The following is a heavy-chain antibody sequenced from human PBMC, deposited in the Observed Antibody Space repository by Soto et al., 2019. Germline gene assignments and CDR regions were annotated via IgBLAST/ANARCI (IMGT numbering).Heavy chain of an antibody. CDR3: ARESSSPNYYYNGMNV. CDR1: GGTFSSYA. Sequence: QVQLVQSGAEVKKPGSSVKVSCRASGGTFSSYAVSWVRQAPGQGLEWMGVIIPLLNTPKYVQKFQGRVTITADASATTAYMDPSSLRSDDPAVYYCARESSSPNYYYNGMNVWGQGTTVTVSS. J-gene: IGHJ6*02. V-gene: IGHV1-69*01. D-gene: IGHD6-6*01. CDR2: IIPLLNTP.